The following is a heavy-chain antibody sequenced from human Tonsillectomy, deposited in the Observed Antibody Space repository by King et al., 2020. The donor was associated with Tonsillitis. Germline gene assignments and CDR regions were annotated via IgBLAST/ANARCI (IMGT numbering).Heavy chain of an antibody. V-gene: IGHV3-23*04. CDR1: GFTFSSYA. J-gene: IGHJ6*02. Sequence: VQLVESGGGSIQPGGSLRLSCAASGFTFSSYAMSWVRQAPGKGLEWVSGISGSGGSTYYADSVKGRFANSRENSKNTLYLQMNSLRAEDTAVYYCAKDRDFWSPHGMDVWGQGTTVSVSS. CDR2: ISGSGGST. D-gene: IGHD3-3*01. CDR3: AKDRDFWSPHGMDV.